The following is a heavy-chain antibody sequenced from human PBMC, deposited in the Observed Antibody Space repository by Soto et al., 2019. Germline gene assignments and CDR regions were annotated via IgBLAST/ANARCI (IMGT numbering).Heavy chain of an antibody. CDR1: GFTFSGFA. CDR2: IRSKTNSYAT. D-gene: IGHD2-15*01. CDR3: TRRYCSGGRCYSDY. J-gene: IGHJ4*02. Sequence: EVQLVESGGGLVQPGGSLKLSCAASGFTFSGFAMHWVRQASGKGLEWVGRIRSKTNSYATADAASVKGRFTIFRDDSKNTAFLQMNSLKTEDTAVYYCTRRYCSGGRCYSDYWGQGTLVTVFS. V-gene: IGHV3-73*02.